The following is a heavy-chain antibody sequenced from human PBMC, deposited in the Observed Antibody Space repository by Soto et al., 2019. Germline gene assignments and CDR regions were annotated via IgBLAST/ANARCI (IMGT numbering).Heavy chain of an antibody. D-gene: IGHD5-12*01. CDR1: GFTFSNYA. CDR3: ARDSRTDGYKYDYFDY. V-gene: IGHV3-30-3*01. Sequence: QVQLVESGGGVVQPGRSLRLSCTASGFTFSNYAVHWVRQAPGKGLEWVALISYDGTDKYYADSVKGRFTISRDNSKNTLYLQMNSLTAEDTGMFYCARDSRTDGYKYDYFDYWGQGTLVTVSS. J-gene: IGHJ4*02. CDR2: ISYDGTDK.